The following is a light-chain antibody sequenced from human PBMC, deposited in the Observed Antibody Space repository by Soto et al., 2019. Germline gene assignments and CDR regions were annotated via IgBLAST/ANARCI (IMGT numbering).Light chain of an antibody. V-gene: IGKV3-11*01. Sequence: EIVLTQSPSTLPVSPGQRATLSCRASQSVSSHLVWFQQKPGQAPRILIYDASTRATGIPARFSGSGYGTDFNLTISSLETEDFAVYYCHQRSNWPITFGQGTRLEIK. J-gene: IGKJ5*01. CDR3: HQRSNWPIT. CDR2: DAS. CDR1: QSVSSH.